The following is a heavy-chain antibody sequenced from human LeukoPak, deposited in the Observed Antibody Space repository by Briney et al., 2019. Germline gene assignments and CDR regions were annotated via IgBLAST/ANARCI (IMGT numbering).Heavy chain of an antibody. Sequence: GGSLRLSCAASGLTFDDYAMHWVRQAPGKGLEWVSGISWNSGSIGYADSVKGRFTISRDNAKNSLYLQMNSLRAEDTALYYCAKDRGLRVPYYYYGMDVWGQGTTVTVSS. J-gene: IGHJ6*02. CDR2: ISWNSGSI. CDR1: GLTFDDYA. CDR3: AKDRGLRVPYYYYGMDV. D-gene: IGHD5-12*01. V-gene: IGHV3-9*01.